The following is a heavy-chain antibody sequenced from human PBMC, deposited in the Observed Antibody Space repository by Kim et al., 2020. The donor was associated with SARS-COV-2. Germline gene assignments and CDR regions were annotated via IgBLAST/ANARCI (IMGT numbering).Heavy chain of an antibody. Sequence: GGSLRLSCAASGFTFDDYGMSWVRQAPGKGLEWVSGINWNGGSTGYADSVKGRFTISRDNAKNSLYLQMNSLRAEDTALYHCARAYYRYCSGGSCYLFDYWGQGTLVTVSS. J-gene: IGHJ4*02. V-gene: IGHV3-20*01. CDR2: INWNGGST. CDR1: GFTFDDYG. CDR3: ARAYYRYCSGGSCYLFDY. D-gene: IGHD2-15*01.